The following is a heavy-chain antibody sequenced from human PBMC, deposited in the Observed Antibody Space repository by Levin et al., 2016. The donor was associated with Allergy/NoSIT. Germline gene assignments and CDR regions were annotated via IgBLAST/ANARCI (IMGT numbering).Heavy chain of an antibody. Sequence: SETLSLTCSVSGGSITSGTHFWNWIRQPAGKALEWVGRVYPNGDTNYNPSLRGRVTISIDTSKSQFSLRLRSVTAADTAVYYCARVDLWTGYPHFDSWGQGTLVTVSS. D-gene: IGHD3/OR15-3a*01. CDR1: GGSITSGTHF. CDR2: VYPNGDT. V-gene: IGHV4-61*02. CDR3: ARVDLWTGYPHFDS. J-gene: IGHJ4*02.